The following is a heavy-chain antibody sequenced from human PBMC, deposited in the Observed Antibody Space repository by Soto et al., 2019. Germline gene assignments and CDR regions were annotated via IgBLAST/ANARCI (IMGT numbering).Heavy chain of an antibody. J-gene: IGHJ4*02. CDR3: PKDRPSRKSGYDFEADH. V-gene: IGHV3-23*01. CDR1: GFTFSGYA. CDR2: IGGSGSTT. Sequence: EVQLLESGGDLVQPGGSLRLSCAASGFTFSGYAMSWVRQAPGKGLEWVSYIGGSGSTTYYADSVKGRFTISRDNSKNTVGLQMNSLRAEDAAVYYCPKDRPSRKSGYDFEADHWGQATLVSASS. D-gene: IGHD5-12*01.